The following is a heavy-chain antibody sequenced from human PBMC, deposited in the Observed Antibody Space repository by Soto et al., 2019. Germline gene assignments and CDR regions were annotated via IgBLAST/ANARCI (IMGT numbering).Heavy chain of an antibody. CDR2: IYYSGSA. CDR1: GGSVSSGSYY. Sequence: SETLSLTCSVSGGSVSSGSYYWSWIRQPPGKGLEWIGYIYYSGSANYNPSLKSRVTISIDTSKNQFSLNVSSVTGADTAVYYCARVARFGDVPRDYWGQGSLVTVSS. D-gene: IGHD3-10*01. CDR3: ARVARFGDVPRDY. V-gene: IGHV4-61*01. J-gene: IGHJ4*02.